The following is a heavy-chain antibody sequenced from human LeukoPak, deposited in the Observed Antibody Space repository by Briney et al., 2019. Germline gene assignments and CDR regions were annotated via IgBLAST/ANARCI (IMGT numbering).Heavy chain of an antibody. J-gene: IGHJ5*02. CDR1: GESFSAYS. V-gene: IGHV4-34*01. D-gene: IGHD2-2*01. Sequence: SEALSLTCAVYGESFSAYSWNWIRQSPGKGLEWIGEINHSGSTNYNPSLKSRVTISVDTSKNQTSKRQFSLKLNSATAADTAVYYCTRERSTPGINWFDPWGQGTLVTVPS. CDR3: TRERSTPGINWFDP. CDR2: INHSGST.